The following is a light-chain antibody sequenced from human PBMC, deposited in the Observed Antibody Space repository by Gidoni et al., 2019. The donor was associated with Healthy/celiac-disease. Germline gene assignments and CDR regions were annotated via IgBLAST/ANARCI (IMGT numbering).Light chain of an antibody. CDR1: ALPKQY. Sequence: YELTQPPSVSVSPGQTATTTRSGDALPKQYAYWYQQKPGQAPVLVLYKDNERHSGSPERFSGSSSRTGITLTISGVQAEDEADYYYQSADCSGTSWVFGGGTKLTVL. CDR3: QSADCSGTSWV. J-gene: IGLJ3*02. V-gene: IGLV3-25*03. CDR2: KDN.